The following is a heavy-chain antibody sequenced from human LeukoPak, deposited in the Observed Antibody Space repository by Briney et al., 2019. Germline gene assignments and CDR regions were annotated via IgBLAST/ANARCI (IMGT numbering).Heavy chain of an antibody. J-gene: IGHJ4*02. CDR2: ISGSGGST. Sequence: GGSLRLSCAASGFTFSSYAMSWVRQAPGKGLEWVSAISGSGGSTYYADSVKGRFTISRDNSKNTLYLQMNSLRAEDTAVYYCAKGTRLLWFGELLMDYFDYWGQGTLVTVSS. CDR1: GFTFSSYA. D-gene: IGHD3-10*01. CDR3: AKGTRLLWFGELLMDYFDY. V-gene: IGHV3-23*01.